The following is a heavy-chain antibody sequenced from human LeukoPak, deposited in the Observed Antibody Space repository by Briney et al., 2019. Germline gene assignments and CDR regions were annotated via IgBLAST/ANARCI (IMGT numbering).Heavy chain of an antibody. J-gene: IGHJ4*02. CDR3: AKAAVGDVFSFDY. Sequence: GGSLRLSCAASGLTFSNYGMSWVRQAPGKGLEWVSGIRGSGDRTFYADSVKGRFTISRDNSENTVYLQMSSLRVEDTAVYYCAKAAVGDVFSFDYWGQGTLVTVSS. CDR2: IRGSGDRT. D-gene: IGHD1-26*01. CDR1: GLTFSNYG. V-gene: IGHV3-23*01.